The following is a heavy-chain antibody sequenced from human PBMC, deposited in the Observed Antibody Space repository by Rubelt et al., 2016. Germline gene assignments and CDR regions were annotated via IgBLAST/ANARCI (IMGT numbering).Heavy chain of an antibody. J-gene: IGHJ4*02. CDR3: ARAGYDILTGYYLDY. V-gene: IGHV4-39*01. Sequence: QVQLQESGPGLVKPSETLSLTCTVSGGSISSSYWGWIRQPPGKGLEWIGSVYYSGSTYYNPSLKSRVTISVDTSKNQFSLKMSSVTAADTAVYYCARAGYDILTGYYLDYWGQGTLVTVSS. CDR2: VYYSGST. D-gene: IGHD3-9*01. CDR1: GGSISSSY.